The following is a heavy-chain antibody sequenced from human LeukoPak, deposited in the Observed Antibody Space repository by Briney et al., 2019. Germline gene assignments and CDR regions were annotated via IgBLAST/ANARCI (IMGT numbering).Heavy chain of an antibody. J-gene: IGHJ4*02. Sequence: GGSLRLSCAASGFTFSDYYMSWIRQAPGKGLGWVSYIGSSSSYTNYADSVKGRFTISRDNAKNSLYLQMNSLRAEDTAVYYCARRGNGYNIYYFDYWGQGTLVTVSS. D-gene: IGHD5-24*01. V-gene: IGHV3-11*06. CDR3: ARRGNGYNIYYFDY. CDR1: GFTFSDYY. CDR2: IGSSSSYT.